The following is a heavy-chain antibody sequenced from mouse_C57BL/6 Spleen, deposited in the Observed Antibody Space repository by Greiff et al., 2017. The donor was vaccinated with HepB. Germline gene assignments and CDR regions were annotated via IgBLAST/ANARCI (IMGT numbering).Heavy chain of an antibody. CDR2: IHPNSGST. J-gene: IGHJ1*03. V-gene: IGHV1-64*01. CDR1: GYTFTSYW. CDR3: ARSLTYYGSLGGYFDV. Sequence: VQLQQPGAELVKPGASVKLSCKASGYTFTSYWMHWVKQRPGQGLEWIGMIHPNSGSTNYNEKFKSKATLTVDKSSSTAYMQLSSLTSEDSAVYYCARSLTYYGSLGGYFDVWGTGTTVTVSS. D-gene: IGHD1-1*01.